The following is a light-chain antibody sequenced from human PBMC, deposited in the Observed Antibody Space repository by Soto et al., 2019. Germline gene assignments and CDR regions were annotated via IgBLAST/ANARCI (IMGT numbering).Light chain of an antibody. J-gene: IGKJ2*01. CDR3: QQSSTTPHT. CDR1: ESIRRY. Sequence: DIQMTQSPSSLSASVGDRVTITCRASESIRRYLNWYQQKPGKAPKLLIFSTFNLQSGVPSRFSGSVSGTDFTLTISSLRPEDFATYYCQQSSTTPHTFGQGTNLEIK. V-gene: IGKV1-39*01. CDR2: STF.